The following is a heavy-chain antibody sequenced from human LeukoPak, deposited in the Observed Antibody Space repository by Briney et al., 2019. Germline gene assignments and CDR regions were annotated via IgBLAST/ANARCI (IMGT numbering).Heavy chain of an antibody. V-gene: IGHV4-59*01. Sequence: SETPSLTCTVSGGSISSYYWSWIRQPPGKGLEWIGYIYYSGSTNYNPSLKSRVTISVDTSKNQFSLKLSSVTAADTAVYYCARIGGIGCDYFDYRGHGTLVTVSS. CDR2: IYYSGST. CDR3: ARIGGIGCDYFDY. CDR1: GGSISSYY. J-gene: IGHJ4*01. D-gene: IGHD1-26*01.